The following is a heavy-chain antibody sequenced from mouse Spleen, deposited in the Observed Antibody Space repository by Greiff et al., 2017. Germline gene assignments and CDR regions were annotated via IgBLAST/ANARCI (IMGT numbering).Heavy chain of an antibody. CDR3: ARKKQNYYGSSFWYFDV. V-gene: IGHV3-6*01. D-gene: IGHD1-1*01. J-gene: IGHJ1*01. CDR2: ISYDGSN. CDR1: GYSITSGYY. Sequence: EVQLQQSGPGLVKPSQSLSLTCSVTGYSITSGYYWNWIRQFPGNKLEWMGYISYDGSNNYNPSLKNRISITRDTSKNQFFLKLNSVTTEDTATYYCARKKQNYYGSSFWYFDVWGAGTTVTVSS.